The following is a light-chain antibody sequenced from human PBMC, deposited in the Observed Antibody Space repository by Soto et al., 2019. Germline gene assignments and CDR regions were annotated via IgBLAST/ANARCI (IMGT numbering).Light chain of an antibody. V-gene: IGLV2-14*01. J-gene: IGLJ1*01. CDR3: SSYSSTNTLYV. Sequence: QSALTQPPSASGSPGQSVTISCTGTSSDVGTYKYVSWYQQHPGKAPKLIIYEVSNRPSGVSSRFSGSKSGNTASLTISGLQAEDEADYYCSSYSSTNTLYVFGTGTKLTVL. CDR2: EVS. CDR1: SSDVGTYKY.